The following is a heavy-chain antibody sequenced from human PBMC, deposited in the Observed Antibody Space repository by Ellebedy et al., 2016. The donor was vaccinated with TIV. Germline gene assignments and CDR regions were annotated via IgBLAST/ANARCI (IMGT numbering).Heavy chain of an antibody. CDR3: ARLWFGETAEY. J-gene: IGHJ4*02. D-gene: IGHD3-10*01. CDR1: GFTFSSYA. CDR2: ISGRGGST. Sequence: GESLKISCAASGFTFSSYAMSWVRQAPGKGLEWVSGISGRGGSTYFADSVKGRFTISRDNSKNTLYLQMNSLRAEDTAVYYCARLWFGETAEYWGQGTLVTVSS. V-gene: IGHV3-23*01.